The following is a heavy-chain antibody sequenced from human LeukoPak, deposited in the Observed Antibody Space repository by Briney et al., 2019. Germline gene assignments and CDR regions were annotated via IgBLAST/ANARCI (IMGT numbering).Heavy chain of an antibody. Sequence: ASVKVSCKASGYTFTSYGISWVRQAPGQGLEWMGWISAYNGNTNYAQKLQGRVTMTTDTSTSTAYMELRSLRSDDTAVYYCARDPEMANGRGGDRNAFDIWGQGTMVTVSS. CDR3: ARDPEMANGRGGDRNAFDI. D-gene: IGHD5-24*01. V-gene: IGHV1-18*01. CDR2: ISAYNGNT. CDR1: GYTFTSYG. J-gene: IGHJ3*02.